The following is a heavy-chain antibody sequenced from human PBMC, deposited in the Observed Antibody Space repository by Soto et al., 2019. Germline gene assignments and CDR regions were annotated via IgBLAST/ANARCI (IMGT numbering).Heavy chain of an antibody. CDR3: ARQAPTAKYYYGSGPHMDV. J-gene: IGHJ6*03. Sequence: GESLKISCKGSGYSFTSYWIGWVRQMPGKGLELMGIIYPGDSDTRYSPSFQGQVTISADKSISTAYLQWSSLKASDTAMYYCARQAPTAKYYYGSGPHMDVWGKGTTVNVSS. V-gene: IGHV5-51*01. D-gene: IGHD3-10*01. CDR2: IYPGDSDT. CDR1: GYSFTSYW.